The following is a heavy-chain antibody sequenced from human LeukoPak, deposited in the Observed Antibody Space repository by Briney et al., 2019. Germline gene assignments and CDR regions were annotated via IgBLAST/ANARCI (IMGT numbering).Heavy chain of an antibody. V-gene: IGHV4-31*03. J-gene: IGHJ3*02. CDR3: ARDLPTTHSYDSSGFDAFDI. Sequence: PSETLSLTCTVSGGSISSGGYYWSWIRQHPGEGLEWIGYIYYSGSTYYNPSLKSRVTISVDTSKNQFSLKLSSVTAADTAVYYCARDLPTTHSYDSSGFDAFDIWGQGTMVTVSS. CDR2: IYYSGST. CDR1: GGSISSGGYY. D-gene: IGHD3-22*01.